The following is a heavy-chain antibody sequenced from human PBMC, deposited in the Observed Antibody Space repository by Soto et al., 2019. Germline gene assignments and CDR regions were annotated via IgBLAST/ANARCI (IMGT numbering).Heavy chain of an antibody. CDR1: GGSISSSSYY. J-gene: IGHJ3*02. Sequence: PSEILSLTCTVSGGSISSSSYYWGWIRQPPGKGLEWIGSIYYSGSTYYNPSLKSRVTISVDTSKNQFSLKLSSVTAADTAVYYCAGMDYDILTGYNAFDIWGQGTMVTVSS. V-gene: IGHV4-39*01. CDR2: IYYSGST. CDR3: AGMDYDILTGYNAFDI. D-gene: IGHD3-9*01.